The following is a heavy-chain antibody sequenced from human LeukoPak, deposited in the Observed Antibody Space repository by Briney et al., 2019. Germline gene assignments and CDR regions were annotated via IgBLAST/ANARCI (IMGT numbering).Heavy chain of an antibody. CDR3: ARQGHYGDYPKFDY. CDR2: IHYSGST. J-gene: IGHJ4*02. V-gene: IGHV4-39*01. Sequence: PSETLSLTCTVSGGSISSSSYYSGWIRQPPGKGLEWIESIHYSGSTYYNPSLKSRVTISVDTSKNQFSLKLSSVTAADTAVYYCARQGHYGDYPKFDYWGQGTLVTVSS. CDR1: GGSISSSSYY. D-gene: IGHD4-17*01.